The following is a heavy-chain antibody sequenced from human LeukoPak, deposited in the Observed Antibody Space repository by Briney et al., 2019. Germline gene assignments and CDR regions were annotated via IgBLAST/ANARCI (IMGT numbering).Heavy chain of an antibody. V-gene: IGHV3-7*01. D-gene: IGHD3-3*01. Sequence: PGGSLRLSCAASGFTFSIYWMSWVRQAPGKGLEWVAHINQDGSEKYYVDSVKGRFTISRDNAENSLHLQMNSLRAEDTAVYYCARDFGDNGYDYWGQGTLVTVSS. CDR3: ARDFGDNGYDY. CDR1: GFTFSIYW. J-gene: IGHJ4*02. CDR2: INQDGSEK.